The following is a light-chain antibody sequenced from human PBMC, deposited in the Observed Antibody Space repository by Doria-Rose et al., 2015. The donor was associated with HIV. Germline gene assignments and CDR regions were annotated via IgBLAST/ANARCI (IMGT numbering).Light chain of an antibody. CDR3: HQYGTSWT. V-gene: IGKV3-20*01. Sequence: TQSPGTLSLSPGERATLSCRASQSFSSTYLAWYQQKPGQVPSLLIYDGSTRATGIPDRFSASGSGTDFTLTINGLEPEDFALYYCHQYGTSWTFGQGTKVEI. CDR2: DGS. CDR1: QSFSSTY. J-gene: IGKJ1*01.